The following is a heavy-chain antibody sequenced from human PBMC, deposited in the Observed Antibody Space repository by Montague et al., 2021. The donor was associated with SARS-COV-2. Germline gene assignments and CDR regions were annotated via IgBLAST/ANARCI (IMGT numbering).Heavy chain of an antibody. V-gene: IGHV3-48*03. CDR3: ARAGEDYYYDSSGFLY. Sequence: SLSLSCSASRFIFSSYEMNWVRQAPGKGLEWVSYISNSGDTKYYADSVKGRFTISRDNAKNSLYLQMSSLRAEDTAVYYCARAGEDYYYDSSGFLYWGQGILVTVSS. D-gene: IGHD3-22*01. J-gene: IGHJ4*02. CDR1: RFIFSSYE. CDR2: ISNSGDTK.